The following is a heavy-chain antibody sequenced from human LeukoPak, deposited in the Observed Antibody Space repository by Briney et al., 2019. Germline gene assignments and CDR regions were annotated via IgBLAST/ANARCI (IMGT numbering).Heavy chain of an antibody. CDR2: IKSKTDGGTR. J-gene: IGHJ4*02. V-gene: IGHV3-15*01. CDR3: AKVGGYYYDY. Sequence: TTGGSLRLSCEASGLTFSNAWMTWVRQAPGEGLEWVGRIKSKTDGGTRDYAAPVKGRFTISRDDSKNTAYLQMNSLKTEDTAVYYCAKVGGYYYDYWGQGTLVTVSS. CDR1: GLTFSNAW. D-gene: IGHD3-22*01.